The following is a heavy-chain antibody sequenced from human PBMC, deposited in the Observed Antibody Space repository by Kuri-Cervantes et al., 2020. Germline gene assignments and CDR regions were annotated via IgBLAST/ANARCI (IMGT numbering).Heavy chain of an antibody. V-gene: IGHV3-53*01. CDR2: IYSGGST. CDR3: ARWASDAFDI. J-gene: IGHJ3*02. Sequence: GGSLRLTCAASGFTVSSNYMSWVRQAQGEGQEWVSVIYSGGSTYYADSVKGRFTISRDNSKTTPYLQMNSLRAEATAEYYCARWASDAFDIWGQGTMVTVSS. CDR1: GFTVSSNY.